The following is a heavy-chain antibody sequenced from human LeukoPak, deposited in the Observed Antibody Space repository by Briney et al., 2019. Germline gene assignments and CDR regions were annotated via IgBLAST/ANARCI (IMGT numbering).Heavy chain of an antibody. CDR3: ARLAYSSSSGGFDY. D-gene: IGHD6-6*01. V-gene: IGHV3-21*01. CDR2: ISSSSSYI. CDR1: GFTFSSYS. J-gene: IGHJ4*02. Sequence: RTGGSLRLSCAASGFTFSSYSMNWVRQAPGKGLEWVSSISSSSSYIYYADSVKGRFTIFRDNAKNSLYLQMNSLRAEDTAVYYCARLAYSSSSGGFDYWGQGTLVTVSS.